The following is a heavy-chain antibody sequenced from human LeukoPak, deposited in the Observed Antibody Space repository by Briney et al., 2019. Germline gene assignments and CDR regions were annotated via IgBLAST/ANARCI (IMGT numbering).Heavy chain of an antibody. J-gene: IGHJ6*02. Sequence: GRSLRLSCAASGFTFSSYAMHWVRQAPGKGLEWVAVISYDGSNKYYADSVKGRFTISRDNSKNTLYLQMNSLRAEDTAVYYGARDNLAAAGPVPQYYYYYYGMDVWGQGTTVTVSS. V-gene: IGHV3-30*04. CDR2: ISYDGSNK. CDR1: GFTFSSYA. CDR3: ARDNLAAAGPVPQYYYYYYGMDV. D-gene: IGHD6-13*01.